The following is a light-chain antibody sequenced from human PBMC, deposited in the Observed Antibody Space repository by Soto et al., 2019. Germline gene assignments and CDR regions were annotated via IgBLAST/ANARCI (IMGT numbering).Light chain of an antibody. V-gene: IGKV3-11*01. CDR3: QQYGSSGT. CDR2: DAS. J-gene: IGKJ1*01. Sequence: EIVVTQSPATLSLSPGERATLSCRASQSVSSYLAWYQQKPGQAPRLLIYDASNRATGIPARLSGSGSGTDFTLTISRLEPEDFAVYYCQQYGSSGTFGQGTKVDIK. CDR1: QSVSSY.